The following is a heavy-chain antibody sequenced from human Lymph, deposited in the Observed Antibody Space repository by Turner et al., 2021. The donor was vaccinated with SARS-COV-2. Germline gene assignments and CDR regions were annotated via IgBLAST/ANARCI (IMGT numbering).Heavy chain of an antibody. Sequence: QVQLVESGGALVQPGWALRLPCAASVFPFSSYAVHWVRQAPGKGLEWVAIISYDGSNKDYADSVKGRFTISRDNSKNTLYLQMNSLRAEDAAVYYCARAYSGSYYYGMDVWGQGTTVTVS. V-gene: IGHV3-30-3*01. CDR3: ARAYSGSYYYGMDV. CDR2: ISYDGSNK. CDR1: VFPFSSYA. J-gene: IGHJ6*02. D-gene: IGHD1-26*01.